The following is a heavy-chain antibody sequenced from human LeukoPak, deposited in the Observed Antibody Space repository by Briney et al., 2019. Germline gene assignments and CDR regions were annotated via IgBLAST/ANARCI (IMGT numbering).Heavy chain of an antibody. CDR2: IYSSGST. V-gene: IGHV4-30-4*08. J-gene: IGHJ4*02. D-gene: IGHD3-3*01. Sequence: SETLSLTCTVSGGSISSGDYYWSWIRQPPGKGLEWIGYIYSSGSTYYNPSLKSRVTISVDTSKNQFSLKLSSVTAADTAVYYCARDPHGGDFWSGLTYWGQGTLVTVSS. CDR3: ARDPHGGDFWSGLTY. CDR1: GGSISSGDYY.